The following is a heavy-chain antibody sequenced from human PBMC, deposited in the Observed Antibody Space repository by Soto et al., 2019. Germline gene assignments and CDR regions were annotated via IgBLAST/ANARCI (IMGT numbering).Heavy chain of an antibody. V-gene: IGHV3-7*01. CDR3: ARDLYFYGDYDSYFDY. CDR2: IKQDGSEK. CDR1: GFTFSSYW. Sequence: GGSLRLSCAASGFTFSSYWMSWVRQAPGKGLEWVANIKQDGSEKYYVDSVKGRFTISRDNAKNSLYLQMNSLRAEDTAVYYCARDLYFYGDYDSYFDYWGQGTLVTVSS. J-gene: IGHJ4*02. D-gene: IGHD4-17*01.